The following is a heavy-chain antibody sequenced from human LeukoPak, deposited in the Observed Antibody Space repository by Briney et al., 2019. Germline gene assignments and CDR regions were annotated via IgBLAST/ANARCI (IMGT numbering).Heavy chain of an antibody. Sequence: GASVTVSCKASGYTFTSYAMHWVRQAPGQRLEWMGWINAGNGNTKYSQKFQGRVTITRDTSASTAYMELSSLRSEDTAVYYCARVTDYDLYYFDYWGQGTLVTVSS. CDR1: GYTFTSYA. CDR3: ARVTDYDLYYFDY. D-gene: IGHD4-17*01. V-gene: IGHV1-3*01. J-gene: IGHJ4*02. CDR2: INAGNGNT.